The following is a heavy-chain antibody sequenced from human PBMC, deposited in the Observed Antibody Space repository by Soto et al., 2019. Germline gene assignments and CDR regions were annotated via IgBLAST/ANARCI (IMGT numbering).Heavy chain of an antibody. J-gene: IGHJ4*02. Sequence: VRQAAGKGLEWVSIIYSGGSTYYADSVKGRFTISRDNAKNTLYLQMNSLRAEDTAVYYCARDSYYDSSGSLFDYWGQGTLVTVSS. D-gene: IGHD3-22*01. CDR2: IYSGGST. CDR3: ARDSYYDSSGSLFDY. V-gene: IGHV3-53*01.